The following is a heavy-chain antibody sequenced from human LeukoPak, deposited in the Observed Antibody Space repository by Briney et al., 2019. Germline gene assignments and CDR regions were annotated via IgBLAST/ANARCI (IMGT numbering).Heavy chain of an antibody. V-gene: IGHV1-2*02. CDR2: INPNSGGT. CDR3: ARDHRIVGATTPDY. CDR1: GYTFTGYY. Sequence: ASVKVSCKASGYTFTGYYMHWVRQTPGQGLEWMEWINPNSGGTNYAQKFQGRVTMTRDTSISTAYMELSRLRSDDTAVYYCARDHRIVGATTPDYWGQGTLVTVSS. D-gene: IGHD1-26*01. J-gene: IGHJ4*02.